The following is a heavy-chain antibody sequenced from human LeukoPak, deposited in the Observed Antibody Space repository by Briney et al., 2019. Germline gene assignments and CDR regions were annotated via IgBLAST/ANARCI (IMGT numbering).Heavy chain of an antibody. V-gene: IGHV3-7*04. CDR2: INEDGRGK. Sequence: GGSLRLSCAASGFTFMSYWMSWVRQAPGKGLEWVAHINEDGRGKYYVDSMKGRFSISRDNAENSLYLQMNSLSAEDTAAYYCARSWNSLDNWGQGTLVIVSS. D-gene: IGHD1/OR15-1a*01. J-gene: IGHJ4*02. CDR1: GFTFMSYW. CDR3: ARSWNSLDN.